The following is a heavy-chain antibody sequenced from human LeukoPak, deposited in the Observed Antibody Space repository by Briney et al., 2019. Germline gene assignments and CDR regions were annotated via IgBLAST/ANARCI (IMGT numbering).Heavy chain of an antibody. J-gene: IGHJ4*02. V-gene: IGHV3-7*03. Sequence: GGSLRLSCVVSGFTFSNYWLTWVRQTPRKGLEFVANINQDGSVENYVDSVKGRFTISRVNAKNSLYLQVSSLRVDDTTIYYCARDPGFSSFDFWGQGALVSVSS. CDR3: ARDPGFSSFDF. D-gene: IGHD2-2*01. CDR2: INQDGSVE. CDR1: GFTFSNYW.